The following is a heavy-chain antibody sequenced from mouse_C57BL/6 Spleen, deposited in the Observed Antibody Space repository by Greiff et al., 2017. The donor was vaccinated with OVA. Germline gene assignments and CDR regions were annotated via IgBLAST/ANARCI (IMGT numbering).Heavy chain of an antibody. V-gene: IGHV1-69*01. CDR1: GYTFTSYW. Sequence: QVQLQQPGAELVMPGASVKLSCKASGYTFTSYWMHWVKQRPGQGLEWIGEIDPSDSYTTYNQKFKGKSTLTVDKSSSTAYMQLSSLTSEDSAVYYSSRGYYGSSAFDYWGQGTTLTVSS. J-gene: IGHJ2*01. D-gene: IGHD1-1*01. CDR3: SRGYYGSSAFDY. CDR2: IDPSDSYT.